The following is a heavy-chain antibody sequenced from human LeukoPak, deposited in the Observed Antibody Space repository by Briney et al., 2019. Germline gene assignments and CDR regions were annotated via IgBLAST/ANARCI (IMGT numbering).Heavy chain of an antibody. J-gene: IGHJ5*02. CDR3: ARPPLEIGNCFDP. CDR2: LYYSGST. V-gene: IGHV4-31*03. Sequence: SETLSLTCTVSGGSISSGGYYWSWLRQHPGKGLVGIGYLYYSGSTYYNPSLQRRFTISVDTSKNQFSLKLTSATAADTAVYYSARPPLEIGNCFDPWGQGTLVTVSS. CDR1: GGSISSGGYY. D-gene: IGHD3-22*01.